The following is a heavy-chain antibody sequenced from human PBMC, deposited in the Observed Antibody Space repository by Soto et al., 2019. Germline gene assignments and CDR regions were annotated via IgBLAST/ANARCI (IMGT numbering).Heavy chain of an antibody. D-gene: IGHD6-19*01. CDR3: ARMYSSGSGWFHP. V-gene: IGHV4-31*03. J-gene: IGHJ5*02. CDR1: GYSITAGGYY. CDR2: FYSSGSI. Sequence: SETLSLTCFVSGYSITAGGYYWSWIRHHPGKGLEWIGSFYSSGSIVYNPSLRSRVSISGDTSSNQFSMSLTSVTAADTARYYCARMYSSGSGWFHPWGQGTLVTVSS.